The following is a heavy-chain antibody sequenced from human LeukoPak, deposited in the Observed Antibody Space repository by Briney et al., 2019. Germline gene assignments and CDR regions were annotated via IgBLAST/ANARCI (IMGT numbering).Heavy chain of an antibody. J-gene: IGHJ5*02. CDR3: ARKYQLLGLNNWFDP. Sequence: GASVKVSCKASGYTFTSYAMNWVRQAPGQGLEWMGWINTNTGNPTYAQGFTGRFVFSLDTSVSTAYLQISSLKAEDTAVYYCARKYQLLGLNNWFDPWGQGTLVTVSS. CDR2: INTNTGNP. D-gene: IGHD2-2*01. CDR1: GYTFTSYA. V-gene: IGHV7-4-1*02.